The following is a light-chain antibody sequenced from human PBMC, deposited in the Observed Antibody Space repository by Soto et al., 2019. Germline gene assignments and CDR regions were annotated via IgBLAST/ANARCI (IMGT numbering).Light chain of an antibody. CDR3: QHYNTYPWT. J-gene: IGKJ1*01. V-gene: IGKV1-39*01. CDR2: AAS. Sequence: DIQMTRAPSSLSASAGDRVTITCRASQSISSYLNWYQQKPGKAPKLLIYAASSLQSGVPSRFSGSGSGTEFTLTISSLQPGDFATYYCQHYNTYPWTFGQGTKVDIK. CDR1: QSISSY.